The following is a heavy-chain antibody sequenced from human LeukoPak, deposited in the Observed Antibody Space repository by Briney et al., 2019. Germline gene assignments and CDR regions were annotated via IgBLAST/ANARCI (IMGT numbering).Heavy chain of an antibody. CDR3: ARGVAGTTFLSDY. J-gene: IGHJ4*02. CDR2: INHSGST. V-gene: IGHV4-34*01. D-gene: IGHD1-7*01. Sequence: PSETLSLTCAVYGGSFSGCYWSWIRQPPGKGLEWTGEINHSGSTNYNPSLKSRVTISVDTSKNQFSLKLSSVTAADTAVYYCARGVAGTTFLSDYWVQGTLVTVSS. CDR1: GGSFSGCY.